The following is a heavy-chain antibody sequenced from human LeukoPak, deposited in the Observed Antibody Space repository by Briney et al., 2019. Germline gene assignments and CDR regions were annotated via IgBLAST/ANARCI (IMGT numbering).Heavy chain of an antibody. J-gene: IGHJ6*02. CDR2: ISSSSSYI. CDR3: ARVQPVAGYYYYYGMDV. V-gene: IGHV3-21*01. CDR1: GFTFSSYS. D-gene: IGHD6-19*01. Sequence: GGSLRLSCAASGFTFSSYSMNWVRQAPGKGLEWVTSISSSSSYIYYADSLKGRFTISRDNAKNSLYLQMNSLRAEDTAVYYCARVQPVAGYYYYYGMDVWGQGTTVTVSS.